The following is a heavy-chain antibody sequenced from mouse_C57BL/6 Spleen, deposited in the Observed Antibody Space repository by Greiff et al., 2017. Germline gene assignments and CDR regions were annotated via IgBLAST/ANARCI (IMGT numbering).Heavy chain of an antibody. CDR2: IFPGSGST. Sequence: VQLQQSGPELVKPGASVKISCKASGYTFTDYYINWVKQRPGQGLEWIGWIFPGSGSTYYNEKVKGKATLTVDKSSSTAYMLLGSLTSEDSAVYFCARFGYDGGAFYYWGQGTTLTVSS. D-gene: IGHD2-2*01. CDR1: GYTFTDYY. V-gene: IGHV1-75*01. CDR3: ARFGYDGGAFYY. J-gene: IGHJ2*01.